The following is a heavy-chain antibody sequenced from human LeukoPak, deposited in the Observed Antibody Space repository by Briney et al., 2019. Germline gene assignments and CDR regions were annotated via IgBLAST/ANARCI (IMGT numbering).Heavy chain of an antibody. CDR3: TRAVGATFSVDH. V-gene: IGHV3-49*03. CDR1: GFTFGDYA. CDR2: IRSKAYGGTT. D-gene: IGHD1-26*01. Sequence: GGSLRLSCTASGFTFGDYAMSWFRQAPGKGLEWVGFIRSKAYGGTTEYAASVKGRFTISRDDYKSIAYLQMNSLKPEDTAVYYCTRAVGATFSVDHWGQGTLVTVSS. J-gene: IGHJ4*02.